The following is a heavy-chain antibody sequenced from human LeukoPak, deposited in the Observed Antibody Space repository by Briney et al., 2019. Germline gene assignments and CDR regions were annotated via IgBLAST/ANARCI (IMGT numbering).Heavy chain of an antibody. Sequence: GGSLRLSCAASGFTFSSYAMSWVRQAPGKGLEWVSSISGNGGSTYYAVSLQGRFTISRDNSKNTLYLQMNSLKVEDTAVYYCAKDIAAAGIYYFDYWGQGTLVTVSS. CDR2: ISGNGGST. CDR3: AKDIAAAGIYYFDY. CDR1: GFTFSSYA. D-gene: IGHD6-13*01. V-gene: IGHV3-23*01. J-gene: IGHJ4*02.